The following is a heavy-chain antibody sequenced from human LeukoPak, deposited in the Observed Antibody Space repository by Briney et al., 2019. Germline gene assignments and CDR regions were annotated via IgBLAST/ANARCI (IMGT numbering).Heavy chain of an antibody. CDR2: INSDGINT. CDR3: ARDLGQYYDTSDNWFDP. V-gene: IGHV3-74*01. Sequence: GGSLRLSCAASGFTFSNYWMHWVRQAPGKGLVRVSRINSDGINTSYADSVKGRFTISRDNAKNTLNLQMNSLRAEDTAVYYCARDLGQYYDTSDNWFDPWGQGTLVTVSS. D-gene: IGHD3-22*01. J-gene: IGHJ5*02. CDR1: GFTFSNYW.